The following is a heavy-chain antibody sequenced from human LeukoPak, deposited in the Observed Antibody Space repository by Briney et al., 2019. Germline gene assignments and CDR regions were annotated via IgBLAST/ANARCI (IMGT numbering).Heavy chain of an antibody. CDR3: ARLGYSSSWCFHYFDY. J-gene: IGHJ4*02. CDR1: GGSFSGYY. V-gene: IGHV4-34*01. D-gene: IGHD6-13*01. Sequence: SETLSLTCAVYGGSFSGYYWSWIRQPPGKGLEWIGEINHSGSTNYNPSLKSRVTISVDTSKNQFSLKLSSVTAADTAVYYCARLGYSSSWCFHYFDYWGQGTLVTVSS. CDR2: INHSGST.